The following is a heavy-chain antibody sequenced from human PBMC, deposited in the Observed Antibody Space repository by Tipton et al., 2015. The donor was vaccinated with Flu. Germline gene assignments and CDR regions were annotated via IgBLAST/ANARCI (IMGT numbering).Heavy chain of an antibody. CDR2: VFHTGST. Sequence: TLSLTCTISGHSISSDYYWGWIRQPPGKGLEWIGNVFHTGSTYHNPSLKSRVTISVDTSKNQFSLRLSSVTAADTAVYYCARHTGDSVRGVIDYWGQGTLVTVSS. CDR1: GHSISSDYY. V-gene: IGHV4-38-2*02. CDR3: ARHTGDSVRGVIDY. D-gene: IGHD3-10*02. J-gene: IGHJ4*02.